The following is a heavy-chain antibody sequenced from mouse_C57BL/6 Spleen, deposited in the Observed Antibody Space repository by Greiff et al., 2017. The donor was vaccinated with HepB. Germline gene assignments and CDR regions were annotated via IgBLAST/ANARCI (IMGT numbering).Heavy chain of an antibody. CDR1: GYSFTGYF. CDR2: INPYNGDT. CDR3: ARKDYGSSYSAMDY. J-gene: IGHJ4*01. V-gene: IGHV1-20*01. Sequence: EVKLMESGPELVKPGDSVKISCKASGYSFTGYFMNWVMQSHGKSLEWIGRINPYNGDTFYNQKFKGKATLTVDKSSSKAHMELRSLTSEDSAVYYCARKDYGSSYSAMDYWGQGTSVTVSS. D-gene: IGHD1-1*01.